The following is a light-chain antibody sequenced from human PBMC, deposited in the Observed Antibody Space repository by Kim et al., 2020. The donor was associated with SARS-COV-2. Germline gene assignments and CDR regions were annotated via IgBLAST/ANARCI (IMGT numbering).Light chain of an antibody. CDR1: QDIRNY. CDR3: HQFDNLPIT. Sequence: SVADEATIISPPHQDIRNYLTGYQQKPGKAPKLLIYDASNLRIGFPSRFSGGGSGTHFTFPITSLRPEDTAAFYCHQFDNLPITFCQGTRLEIK. J-gene: IGKJ5*01. CDR2: DAS. V-gene: IGKV1-33*01.